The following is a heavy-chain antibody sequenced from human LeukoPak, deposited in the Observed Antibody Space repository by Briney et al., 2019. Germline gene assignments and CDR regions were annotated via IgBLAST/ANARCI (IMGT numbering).Heavy chain of an antibody. J-gene: IGHJ6*02. CDR3: ARGPVELQYCSSTSCYTGPYHYYGMDV. Sequence: ASVKVSCKASGYTFTSYDINWVRQATGQGLEWMGWMNPNSGNTGYAQKFQGRVTMTRNTSISTAYMELSSLRSEDTAVYYCARGPVELQYCSSTSCYTGPYHYYGMDVWGQGTMVTVSS. D-gene: IGHD2-2*02. V-gene: IGHV1-8*01. CDR2: MNPNSGNT. CDR1: GYTFTSYD.